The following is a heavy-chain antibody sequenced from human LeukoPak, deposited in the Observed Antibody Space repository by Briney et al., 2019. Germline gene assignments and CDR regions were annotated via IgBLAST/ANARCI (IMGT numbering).Heavy chain of an antibody. J-gene: IGHJ4*02. CDR1: GGSISSYY. V-gene: IGHV4-59*01. CDR2: IHYSGST. CDR3: ATHPPRVCTGGSCSDY. D-gene: IGHD2-15*01. Sequence: PSETLSLTCTVSGGSISSYYWSWIRQPPGKGLEWIGYIHYSGSTNYTPSLKSRVTISLDTSKNQFSLKLTSVTAADTAVYYCATHPPRVCTGGSCSDYWGQGTLVTVSS.